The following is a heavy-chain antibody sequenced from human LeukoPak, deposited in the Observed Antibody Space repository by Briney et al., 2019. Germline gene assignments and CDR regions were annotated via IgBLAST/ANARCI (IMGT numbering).Heavy chain of an antibody. CDR1: GFTSSSYS. J-gene: IGHJ4*02. CDR2: ISSSSSYI. D-gene: IGHD3-3*01. Sequence: PGGSLRLSCAASGFTSSSYSMNWARQAPGKGLEWVSSISSSSSYIYYADSVKGRFTISRDNAKNSLYLQMNSLRAEDTAVYYCAGVGNDFWSGYYGYWGQGTLVTVSS. V-gene: IGHV3-21*01. CDR3: AGVGNDFWSGYYGY.